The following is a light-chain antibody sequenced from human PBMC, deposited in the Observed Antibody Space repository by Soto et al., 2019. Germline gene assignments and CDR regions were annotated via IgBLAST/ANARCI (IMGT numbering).Light chain of an antibody. V-gene: IGKV3-20*01. CDR1: QSDSSRF. J-gene: IGKJ1*01. Sequence: EIVLTQSPGTLSLSQGERATLSCRASQSDSSRFLAWYQQKPGQAPRLLIHSTFRRDTGIPDRFSGSGSGTDLTLNISRLEPEDYAVYYWQLYGSSWTFGQGTKVEIK. CDR3: QLYGSSWT. CDR2: STF.